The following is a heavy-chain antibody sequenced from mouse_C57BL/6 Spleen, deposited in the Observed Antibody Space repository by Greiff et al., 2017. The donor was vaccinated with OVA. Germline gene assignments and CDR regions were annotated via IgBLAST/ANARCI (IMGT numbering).Heavy chain of an antibody. CDR1: GYAFTNYL. CDR3: ARWAYYAMDY. Sequence: VQLQQSGAELVRPGTSVKVSCKASGYAFTNYLIEWVKQRPGQGLEWIGVINPGSGGTNYSEKFKGKATLTADKSSSTAYMQLSSLTSEDSAVYFCARWAYYAMDYWGQGTSVTVSS. J-gene: IGHJ4*01. V-gene: IGHV1-54*01. CDR2: INPGSGGT.